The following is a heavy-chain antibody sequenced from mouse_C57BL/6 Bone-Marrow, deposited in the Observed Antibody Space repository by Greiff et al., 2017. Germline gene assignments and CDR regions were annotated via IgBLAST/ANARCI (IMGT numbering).Heavy chain of an antibody. CDR1: GFNINDDY. CDR3: TSYYFMDY. V-gene: IGHV14-4*01. Sequence: VQLQQSGAELVRPGASVKLSCTASGFNINDDYMHWVKQRPEQGLEWIGGIDPENGDTEYASKFQGKATITADTSSNTAYLQLSSLTSEDTAVYYCTSYYFMDYWGQGTSVTVSS. J-gene: IGHJ4*01. CDR2: IDPENGDT.